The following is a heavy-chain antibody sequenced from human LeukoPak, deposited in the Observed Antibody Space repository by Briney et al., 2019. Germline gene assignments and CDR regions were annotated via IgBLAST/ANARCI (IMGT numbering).Heavy chain of an antibody. D-gene: IGHD1-26*01. CDR1: GFTFNNYA. J-gene: IGHJ4*02. Sequence: QSGGSLRLSCAASGFTFNNYAIHWVRQAPGKGLEWVAIISFDGGNKYYADSVKGRFTISRDNSKNTLYLQMNSLRAEDTAVYYCARDGIVGSPLFKFDYWGQGTLDTVSS. CDR3: ARDGIVGSPLFKFDY. CDR2: ISFDGGNK. V-gene: IGHV3-30-3*01.